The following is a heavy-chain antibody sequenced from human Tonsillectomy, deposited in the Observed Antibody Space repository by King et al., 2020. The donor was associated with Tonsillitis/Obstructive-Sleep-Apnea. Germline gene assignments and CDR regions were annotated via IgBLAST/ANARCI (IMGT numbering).Heavy chain of an antibody. CDR1: GFTFSSYA. J-gene: IGHJ4*02. V-gene: IGHV3-30*04. D-gene: IGHD3-22*01. CDR3: ARDSYYYDSSGYYTPLL. CDR2: ISYDGSDK. Sequence: VQLVESGGGVVQPGRSLRLSCAASGFTFSSYAMHWVRQAPGKGLEWVAVISYDGSDKYYADSVKGRFTISRDNSKNTLYLQMNSLRAEDTAAYDCARDSYYYDSSGYYTPLLWGQGTLVTVSS.